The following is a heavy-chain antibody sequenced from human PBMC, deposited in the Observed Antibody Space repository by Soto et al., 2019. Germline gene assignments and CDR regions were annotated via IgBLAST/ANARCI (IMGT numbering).Heavy chain of an antibody. Sequence: ASVKVSCKASGYTFTSYYMHWVRKAPGQGLERMGIINPSGGSTSYAQKFKGRVTMTRDTSTSTVYMELRSLRSEDTAVYYCARDDSSGYYLPWGQGTLVTVSS. V-gene: IGHV1-46*01. CDR1: GYTFTSYY. CDR3: ARDDSSGYYLP. J-gene: IGHJ5*02. CDR2: INPSGGST. D-gene: IGHD3-22*01.